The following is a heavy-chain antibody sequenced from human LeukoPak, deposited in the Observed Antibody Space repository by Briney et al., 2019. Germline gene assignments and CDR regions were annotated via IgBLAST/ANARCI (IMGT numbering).Heavy chain of an antibody. CDR3: ARDQGGYCSSTSCHAPFDY. Sequence: SETLSLTCTVSGGSISSSSYYWGWIRQPPGKGLEWIGSIYYSGSTYDNSSLKRRVTISVDTSKNQFSLKLSSVTAADTAVYYCARDQGGYCSSTSCHAPFDYWGQGTLVTVSS. V-gene: IGHV4-39*07. CDR1: GGSISSSSYY. J-gene: IGHJ4*02. CDR2: IYYSGST. D-gene: IGHD2-2*01.